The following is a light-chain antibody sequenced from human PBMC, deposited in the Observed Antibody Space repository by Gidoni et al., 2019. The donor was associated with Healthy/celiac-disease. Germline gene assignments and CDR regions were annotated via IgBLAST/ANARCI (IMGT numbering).Light chain of an antibody. Sequence: STPSPGTLSLSPVERATLSCSASKSVSSCYLAWYQQTTVQASRLLLYVASSRATGSPDMFSGRESVTDFTLTISRLAPEDFAVYYCQQYGSSPETFGQGTKLEIK. J-gene: IGKJ2*01. CDR3: QQYGSSPET. CDR1: KSVSSCY. V-gene: IGKV3-20*01. CDR2: VAS.